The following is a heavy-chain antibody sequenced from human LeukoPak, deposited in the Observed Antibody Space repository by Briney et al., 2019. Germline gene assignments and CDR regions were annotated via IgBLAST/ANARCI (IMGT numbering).Heavy chain of an antibody. V-gene: IGHV4-39*02. D-gene: IGHD4-23*01. CDR2: IYDSGST. Sequence: SETLSLTCTVSGGSIRSSYYYWGWIRQPPGKGLEWIGSIYDSGSTYYNPSLKSRVTISVDTSKNQFSLKLSSVTAADTAVYYCARDLLNEGNHLDYWGQGTLVTVSS. J-gene: IGHJ4*02. CDR3: ARDLLNEGNHLDY. CDR1: GGSIRSSYYY.